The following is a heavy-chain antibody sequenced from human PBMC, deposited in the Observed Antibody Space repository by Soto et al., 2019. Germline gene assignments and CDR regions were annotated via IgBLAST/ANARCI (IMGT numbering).Heavy chain of an antibody. Sequence: EVQLWESGGGLVQPGGSLRLSCAPSGFTFRHYAMTWVRQAPGKGLEWVSSISASGGTTYYADSVKGRFTISRDNSKDTMYLQMNSLRVEDTAVFYCAQDRRVAVRPKYYYYGLDVWGQGTTVTVSS. J-gene: IGHJ6*02. D-gene: IGHD6-6*01. CDR1: GFTFRHYA. CDR3: AQDRRVAVRPKYYYYGLDV. CDR2: ISASGGTT. V-gene: IGHV3-23*01.